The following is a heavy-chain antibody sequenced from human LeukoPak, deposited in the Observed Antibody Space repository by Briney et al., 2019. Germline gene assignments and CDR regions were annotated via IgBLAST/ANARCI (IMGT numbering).Heavy chain of an antibody. V-gene: IGHV4-34*01. CDR3: AKNYYDSSGYYDY. CDR1: GGSFSGCY. J-gene: IGHJ4*02. D-gene: IGHD3-22*01. Sequence: SETLSLTCAVYGGSFSGCYWSWIRQPPGKGLEWIGEINHSGSTNYNPSLKSRVTISVDTSKNQFSLKLSSVAAADTAVYYCAKNYYDSSGYYDYWGQGTLVTVSS. CDR2: INHSGST.